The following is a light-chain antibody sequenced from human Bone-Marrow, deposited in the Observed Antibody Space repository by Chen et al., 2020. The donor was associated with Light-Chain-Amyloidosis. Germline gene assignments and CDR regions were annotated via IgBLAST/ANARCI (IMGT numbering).Light chain of an antibody. Sequence: QSALTQPSSVSGSPGQSITISCTVTSSDVGGDNHVAWYQQHPDKAPKLMIYEVTNRPSWLRDRFSGSKSDNTASLTISRLQTEDEADYFCSSYTITNTLVFGSGTRVTVL. V-gene: IGLV2-14*01. CDR1: SSDVGGDNH. J-gene: IGLJ1*01. CDR2: EVT. CDR3: SSYTITNTLV.